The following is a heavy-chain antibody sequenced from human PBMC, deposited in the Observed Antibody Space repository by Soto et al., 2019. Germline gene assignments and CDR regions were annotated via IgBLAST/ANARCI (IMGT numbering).Heavy chain of an antibody. Sequence: GASVKVSCKASGYTFTGYYMHWVRQAPGQGLEWMGWINPNSGGTNYAQKFQGRVTMTRDTSISTAYMELSRLRSDDTAVYYCARDSSSSKNYYYYGMDAWGQGTTVTVSS. CDR3: ARDSSSSKNYYYYGMDA. V-gene: IGHV1-2*02. J-gene: IGHJ6*02. CDR1: GYTFTGYY. D-gene: IGHD6-6*01. CDR2: INPNSGGT.